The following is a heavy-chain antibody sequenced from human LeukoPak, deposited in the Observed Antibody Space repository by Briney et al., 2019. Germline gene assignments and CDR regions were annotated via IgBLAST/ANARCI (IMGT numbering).Heavy chain of an antibody. Sequence: SGTLSLTCTVSGYSISSGYYWGWIRQPPGKGLEWIGSIYHSGSTYYNPSLKSRVTISVDTSKNQFSLKLSSVTAADTAVYYCARVSSVVTSFDYWGQGTLVTVSS. V-gene: IGHV4-38-2*02. J-gene: IGHJ4*02. D-gene: IGHD4-23*01. CDR3: ARVSSVVTSFDY. CDR1: GYSISSGYY. CDR2: IYHSGST.